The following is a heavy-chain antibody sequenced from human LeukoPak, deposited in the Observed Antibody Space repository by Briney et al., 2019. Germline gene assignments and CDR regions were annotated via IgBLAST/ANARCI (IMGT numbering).Heavy chain of an antibody. CDR1: GFTFNNYA. Sequence: GGSLRLSCAASGFTFNNYAMNWVRQAPGKGLEWVSGISASGGSTKYADSVKGRFTISRDNPKNTLDLLMNSLRAEDTAVYYCAKDLRAYCSNGICYERRSLFDYWGQGTLVTVSS. V-gene: IGHV3-23*01. CDR3: AKDLRAYCSNGICYERRSLFDY. J-gene: IGHJ4*02. CDR2: ISASGGST. D-gene: IGHD2-8*01.